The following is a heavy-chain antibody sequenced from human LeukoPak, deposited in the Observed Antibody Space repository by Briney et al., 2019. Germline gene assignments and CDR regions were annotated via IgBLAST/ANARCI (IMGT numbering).Heavy chain of an antibody. V-gene: IGHV3-21*01. CDR1: GFPLSSYS. CDR2: ITSSSSYI. Sequence: PGGSLRLSCAASGFPLSSYSMNWVPQDPGQGLEWVSSITSSSSYICYAHSVQGRFTISRDNAKNTLYLQMNSLRAEDTAVYYCARDREGYCRSTSGYVYDYWGQGTLVTVSS. CDR3: ARDREGYCRSTSGYVYDY. D-gene: IGHD2-2*01. J-gene: IGHJ4*02.